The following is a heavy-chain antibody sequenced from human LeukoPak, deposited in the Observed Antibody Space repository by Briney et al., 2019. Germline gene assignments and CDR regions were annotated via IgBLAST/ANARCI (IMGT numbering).Heavy chain of an antibody. V-gene: IGHV1-2*02. CDR2: INPNSGGT. Sequence: GASVKVSCKASGYTFTGYYRHWVRQAPGQGLEWMGWINPNSGGTNYAQKFQGRVTMTRDTSISTAYMELSRLRSDDTAVYYCARGIITMVRGAPGDYWGQGTLVTVSS. CDR1: GYTFTGYY. J-gene: IGHJ4*02. CDR3: ARGIITMVRGAPGDY. D-gene: IGHD3-10*01.